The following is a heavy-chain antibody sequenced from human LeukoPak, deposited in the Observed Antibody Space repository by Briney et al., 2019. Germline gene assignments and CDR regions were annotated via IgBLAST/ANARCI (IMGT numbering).Heavy chain of an antibody. CDR2: IYYSGST. CDR3: AGGSSAGSQLWGSWFDP. CDR1: GGSISSYY. J-gene: IGHJ5*02. Sequence: SETLSLTCTVSGGSISSYYWNWIRQPPGKGLEWIGYIYYSGSTNYNPSLKSRVTISVDTSKNQFSLKLSSVTAADTAVYYCAGGSSAGSQLWGSWFDPWGQGTLVTVSS. V-gene: IGHV4-59*08. D-gene: IGHD3-16*01.